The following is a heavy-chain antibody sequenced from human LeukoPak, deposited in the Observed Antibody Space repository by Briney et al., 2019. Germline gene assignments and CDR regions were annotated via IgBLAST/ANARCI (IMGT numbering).Heavy chain of an antibody. Sequence: GGSLRLSCAASGFTFSSHNMVWVRQPPGKGLEWISYISDSSITMYYADSVKGRFTISRDNAKNSLYLQMNSLRAEDTAVYYCARDGGFCTGGFCYRLFDPWGQGTLVTVSS. J-gene: IGHJ5*02. D-gene: IGHD2-8*02. CDR3: ARDGGFCTGGFCYRLFDP. V-gene: IGHV3-48*04. CDR1: GFTFSSHN. CDR2: ISDSSITM.